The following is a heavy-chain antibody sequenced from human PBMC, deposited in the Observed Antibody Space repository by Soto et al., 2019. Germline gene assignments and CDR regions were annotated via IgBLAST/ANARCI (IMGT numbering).Heavy chain of an antibody. CDR1: GYTFYRYG. CDR3: ARDTQQDSNGYYLEWFDP. Sequence: ASVKVSCKGSGYTFYRYGIIWVRQAPGQGLEWMGWINPSNDNTNNAQKFRGRVAMTTDASTSTAHMELRSLKSDDTAVYYCARDTQQDSNGYYLEWFDPWG. D-gene: IGHD3-22*01. J-gene: IGHJ5*02. V-gene: IGHV1-18*01. CDR2: INPSNDNT.